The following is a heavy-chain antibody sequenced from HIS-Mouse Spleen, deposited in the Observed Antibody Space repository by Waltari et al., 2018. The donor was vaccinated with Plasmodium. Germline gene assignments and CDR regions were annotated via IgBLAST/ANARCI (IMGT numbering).Heavy chain of an antibody. CDR3: ARDRITGTSYFDY. CDR1: GGSISSSSYY. CDR2: IYISGSP. J-gene: IGHJ4*02. Sequence: QLQLQESGPGLVKPSETLSLTCTVSGGSISSSSYYWGWIREPPGKGLEWIGSIYISGSPYATPSLKSRVTISVDTSKNQFSLKLSSVTAADTAVYYCARDRITGTSYFDYWGQGTLVTVSS. D-gene: IGHD1-7*01. V-gene: IGHV4-39*07.